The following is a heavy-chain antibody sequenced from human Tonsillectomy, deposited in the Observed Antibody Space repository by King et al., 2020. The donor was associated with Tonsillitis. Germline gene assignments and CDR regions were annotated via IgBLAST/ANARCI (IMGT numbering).Heavy chain of an antibody. D-gene: IGHD1-26*01. Sequence: VQLVESGGGLVQPGGSLRLSCEASGFTISTYAMSWVRQAPGKGPELVSAISGRGTRTCYDDSLKGRFTISREDSKNTGSLQMSSLRAEDTAVYYCAKESPYSGNYRFYYFDYWGQGTLVTVSS. CDR1: GFTISTYA. CDR2: ISGRGTRT. J-gene: IGHJ4*02. CDR3: AKESPYSGNYRFYYFDY. V-gene: IGHV3-23*04.